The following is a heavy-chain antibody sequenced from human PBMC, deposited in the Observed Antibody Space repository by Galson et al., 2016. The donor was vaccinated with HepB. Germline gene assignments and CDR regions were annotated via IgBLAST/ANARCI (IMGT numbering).Heavy chain of an antibody. CDR1: GGSVSINRYY. V-gene: IGHV4-61*01. D-gene: IGHD5-24*01. J-gene: IGHJ6*02. Sequence: SETLSLTCTVSGGSVSINRYYWTWIRQPPGKGLEWIGYIYYSGSTNYNPSLKSRVTISVDTSKNQFSPKLSSVTAADTAVYYCARDTERSNYYYGMDVWGQGTTVIVSS. CDR2: IYYSGST. CDR3: ARDTERSNYYYGMDV.